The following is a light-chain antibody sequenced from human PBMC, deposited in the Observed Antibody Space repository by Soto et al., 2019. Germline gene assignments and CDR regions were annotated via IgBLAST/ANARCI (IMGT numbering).Light chain of an antibody. CDR3: SSYAGSSTFVV. J-gene: IGLJ2*01. Sequence: QPALTQPASVSGSPGQSITISCTGTSSDVGSYNLFSWYQQHPGKAPKLMIYEGSKRPSGVSNRFSGSKSGNTASLTISGLQAEDEADYYCSSYAGSSTFVVFGGGTKVTVL. CDR2: EGS. V-gene: IGLV2-23*03. CDR1: SSDVGSYNL.